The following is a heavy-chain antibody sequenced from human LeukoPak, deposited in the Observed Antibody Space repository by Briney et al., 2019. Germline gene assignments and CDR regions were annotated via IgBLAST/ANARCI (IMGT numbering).Heavy chain of an antibody. CDR1: GGSISSGGYY. Sequence: PSETLSLTCTVSGGSISSGGYYWSWIRQPPGKGLEWIGYIYYSGGTYYNPSLKSRVTISVDTSKNQFSLKLSSVTAADTAVYYCARAAPPAHFDYWGQGTLVTVSS. V-gene: IGHV4-30-4*08. CDR3: ARAAPPAHFDY. J-gene: IGHJ4*02. CDR2: IYYSGGT. D-gene: IGHD2-2*01.